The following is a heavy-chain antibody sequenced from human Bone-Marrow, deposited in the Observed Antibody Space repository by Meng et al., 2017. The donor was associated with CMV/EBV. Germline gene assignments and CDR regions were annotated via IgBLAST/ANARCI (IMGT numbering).Heavy chain of an antibody. CDR1: EYSFSGYY. J-gene: IGHJ4*02. CDR3: ARVGRRGVPIDYFDY. CDR2: VNPNSGGT. D-gene: IGHD3-10*01. V-gene: IGHV1-2*02. Sequence: ASVKVSCKPSEYSFSGYYIYWVRQAPGQGLEWMGWVNPNSGGTKYAQKFQGRVAMTRDTSIRTAYMELSRLRSDDTAVYYCARVGRRGVPIDYFDYWGQGSLVNVAS.